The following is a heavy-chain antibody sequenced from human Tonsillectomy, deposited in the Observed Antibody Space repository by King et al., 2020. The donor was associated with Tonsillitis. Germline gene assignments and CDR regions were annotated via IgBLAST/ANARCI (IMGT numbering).Heavy chain of an antibody. J-gene: IGHJ4*02. D-gene: IGHD3-16*01. CDR1: GGSISTTYY. V-gene: IGHV4-39*01. CDR2: IYYSGST. Sequence: LQLQESGPGLVKPSETLSLTCAVSGGSISTTYYWGWIRQPPGKGLEWIGSIYYSGSTYYNPSLKSRVTISVDTSKNQFSLKLITVTAADTAVYYCARQNYDYLWGNCYYFDYWGQGTLVTVSS. CDR3: ARQNYDYLWGNCYYFDY.